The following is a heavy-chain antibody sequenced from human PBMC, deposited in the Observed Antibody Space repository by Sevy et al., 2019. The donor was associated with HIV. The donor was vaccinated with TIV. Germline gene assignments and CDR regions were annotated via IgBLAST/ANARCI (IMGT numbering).Heavy chain of an antibody. V-gene: IGHV3-23*01. CDR2: IGGTGLST. J-gene: IGHJ4*02. CDR3: AKDLVSIASRQGYFDY. CDR1: GFTFSNDA. D-gene: IGHD6-6*01. Sequence: EGSLRLSCAASGFTFSNDAMNWVLQAPGKGLEWVSTIGGTGLSTYYADSVKGRFTISRDNSKNTLYLQMNTLRAEDTAFYFCAKDLVSIASRQGYFDYWGQGTLVTVSS.